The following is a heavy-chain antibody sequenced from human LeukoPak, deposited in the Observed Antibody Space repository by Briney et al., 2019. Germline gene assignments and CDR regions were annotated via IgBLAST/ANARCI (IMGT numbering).Heavy chain of an antibody. J-gene: IGHJ6*03. CDR2: ISAYNGNT. Sequence: GASVKVSCKASGYTFTSYGISWVRQAPGQGLEWMGWISAYNGNTNYAQKLQGRVTVTTDTSTSTAYMELRSLRSDDTAVYYCARVKYGSGYYYYMDVWGKGTTVTVSS. CDR1: GYTFTSYG. V-gene: IGHV1-18*01. D-gene: IGHD3-10*01. CDR3: ARVKYGSGYYYYMDV.